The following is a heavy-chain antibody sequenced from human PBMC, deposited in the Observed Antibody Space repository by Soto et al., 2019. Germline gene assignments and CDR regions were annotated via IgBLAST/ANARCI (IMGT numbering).Heavy chain of an antibody. CDR1: GGSISSDY. J-gene: IGHJ4*02. V-gene: IGHV4-59*08. Sequence: QVQLQESGPGLVKPSETLSLTCTVSGGSISSDYWSWIRQPPGKGLEWIGYIYYSGSTNYNPSLTRRVTISVDTSKNQFSLKLSSVTAADTAVYYCARHRRDFDYWGQGTLVTVSS. CDR2: IYYSGST. CDR3: ARHRRDFDY.